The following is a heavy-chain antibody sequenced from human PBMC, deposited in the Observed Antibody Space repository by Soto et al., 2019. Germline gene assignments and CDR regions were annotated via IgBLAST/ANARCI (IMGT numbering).Heavy chain of an antibody. CDR1: GGTFSSYA. V-gene: IGHV1-69*01. J-gene: IGHJ6*02. D-gene: IGHD5-18*01. Sequence: QVQLVQSGAEVKKPGSSVKVSCKASGGTFSSYAISWVRQAPGQGLEWMGGIIPIFGTANYAQKFQGRVTITADESTSTDYMELSRLRSEDTAVYYCARRASGYSYGYFYYGMDVWGQGTTVTVSS. CDR3: ARRASGYSYGYFYYGMDV. CDR2: IIPIFGTA.